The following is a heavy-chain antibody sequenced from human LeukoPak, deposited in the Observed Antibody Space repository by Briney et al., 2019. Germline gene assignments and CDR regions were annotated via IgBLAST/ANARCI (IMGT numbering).Heavy chain of an antibody. D-gene: IGHD4-17*01. J-gene: IGHJ4*02. CDR3: ATKNDYGDYQTDY. CDR2: IRYDGSNK. V-gene: IGHV3-30*02. CDR1: GFTFSSYG. Sequence: PGGSLRLSCAASGFTFSSYGMHWVRQAPGKGLEWVAFIRYDGSNKYYADSVKGRFTISRDNSKNTLYLQMNSLRAEDTAVYYCATKNDYGDYQTDYWGQGTLVTVSS.